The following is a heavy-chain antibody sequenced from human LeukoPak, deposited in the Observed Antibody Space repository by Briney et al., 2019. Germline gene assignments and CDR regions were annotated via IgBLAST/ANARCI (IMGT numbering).Heavy chain of an antibody. J-gene: IGHJ1*01. D-gene: IGHD6-19*01. CDR1: GFTFDNYA. CDR3: ARAYKDRSLAGKKEFFQH. V-gene: IGHV3-9*01. Sequence: GGSLRLSCAASGFTFDNYAVNWVRQVPGKGLEWISLISWNSGTIGYADSVKGRFTISRDNANNFLYLQMNSLRAEDTALYYCARAYKDRSLAGKKEFFQHWGQGTLVTVSS. CDR2: ISWNSGTI.